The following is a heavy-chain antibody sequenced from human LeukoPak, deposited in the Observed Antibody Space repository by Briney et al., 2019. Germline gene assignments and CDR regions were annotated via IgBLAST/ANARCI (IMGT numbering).Heavy chain of an antibody. J-gene: IGHJ5*02. CDR3: ARENYDSSGYYNNWFDP. Sequence: ASVKVSCKASGYTFTSYAMNWVRQAPGQGLEWMGWIDTNTGNPTYAQGFTGRLVFSLDTSVSTAYLQICSLKAEDTAVYYCARENYDSSGYYNNWFDPWGRGTLVTVSS. D-gene: IGHD3-22*01. CDR2: IDTNTGNP. V-gene: IGHV7-4-1*01. CDR1: GYTFTSYA.